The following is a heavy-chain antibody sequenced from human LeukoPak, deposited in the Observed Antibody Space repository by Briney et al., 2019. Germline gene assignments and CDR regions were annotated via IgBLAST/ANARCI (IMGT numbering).Heavy chain of an antibody. V-gene: IGHV4-34*01. J-gene: IGHJ4*02. CDR1: GGSFSGYY. CDR3: ARRSKGKDY. CDR2: INHSGST. Sequence: SETLSLTCAVYGGSFSGYYWSWIRQPPGKGLEWIGEINHSGSTDYNPSLKSRVTISVDTSKNQFSLKLSSVTAADTAVHYCARRSKGKDYWGQGTLVTVSS.